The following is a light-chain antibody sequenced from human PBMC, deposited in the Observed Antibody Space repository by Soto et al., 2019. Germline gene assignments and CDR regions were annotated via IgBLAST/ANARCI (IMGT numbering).Light chain of an antibody. V-gene: IGKV3-15*01. CDR2: DAS. CDR3: QQYNNWPRT. Sequence: EIVMTQSPATLSVSPGERVTLSCRASQSVSSNLAWYQQKPGQTPRLLIYDASTGATCIPARFSGSGSGTEFTLTISSLQSEDFAVYYCQQYNNWPRTLGQGTKVEIK. CDR1: QSVSSN. J-gene: IGKJ1*01.